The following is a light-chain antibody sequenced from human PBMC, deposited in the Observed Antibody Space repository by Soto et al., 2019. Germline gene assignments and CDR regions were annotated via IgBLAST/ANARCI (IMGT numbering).Light chain of an antibody. CDR2: GAS. Sequence: EIVMSQSPGTLSLSPGERATLSCRASQSVSSSLGWYQQKPSQAPRLLFYGASTRATGVPARFSGSGSGTEFTLTISSLQSEDFAVYFCQQYKNWPLTFGGGTKVEIK. V-gene: IGKV3-15*01. CDR3: QQYKNWPLT. CDR1: QSVSSS. J-gene: IGKJ4*01.